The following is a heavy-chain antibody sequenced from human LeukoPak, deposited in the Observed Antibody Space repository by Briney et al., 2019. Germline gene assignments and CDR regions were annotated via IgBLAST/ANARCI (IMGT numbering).Heavy chain of an antibody. CDR2: IYYSGST. J-gene: IGHJ4*02. V-gene: IGHV4-59*01. Sequence: SETLSLTCTVSGGSISSYYWSWIRQPPGKGLEWIGYIYYSGSTNYNPSLKSRVTISVDTSKTQFSLKLSSVTAADTAVYYCARGDGYNQAWVLDYWGQGTLVTVSS. D-gene: IGHD5-24*01. CDR3: ARGDGYNQAWVLDY. CDR1: GGSISSYY.